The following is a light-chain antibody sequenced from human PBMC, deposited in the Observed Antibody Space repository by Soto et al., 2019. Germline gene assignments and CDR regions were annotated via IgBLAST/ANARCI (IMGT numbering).Light chain of an antibody. Sequence: DIQMTQSPSSLSASVGDRVTITCQASQDINNYLKWYQQKPKKAPKLLIYDASNMETGVPSRFSGSGSGTDFTLTISSLQPEDIATYYCQQYDNLPITFGQGTRLEIK. V-gene: IGKV1-33*01. CDR2: DAS. CDR1: QDINNY. CDR3: QQYDNLPIT. J-gene: IGKJ5*01.